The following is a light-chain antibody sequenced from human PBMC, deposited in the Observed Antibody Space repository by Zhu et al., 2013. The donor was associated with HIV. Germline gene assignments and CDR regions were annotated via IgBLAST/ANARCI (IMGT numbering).Light chain of an antibody. CDR3: QSYDSSLSGWV. J-gene: IGLJ1*01. CDR1: SSDVGAYNY. Sequence: QSALTQPASVSGSPGQSITISCTKTSSDVGAYNYVSWYQQHPGKAPKLLIYEFNNRPSGVPDRVSGSKSGTSASLAITGLQAEDEADYYCQSYDSSLSGWVFGTGTKVTVL. V-gene: IGLV2-14*01. CDR2: EFN.